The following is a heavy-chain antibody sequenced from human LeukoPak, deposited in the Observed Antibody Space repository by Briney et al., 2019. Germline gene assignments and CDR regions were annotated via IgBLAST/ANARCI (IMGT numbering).Heavy chain of an antibody. J-gene: IGHJ6*02. CDR3: ARDLHYYGAMDV. Sequence: GGSLRLSCEASGFTFSAYAMTWVRQAPGKGLEWVSSIGSDNKPHYSESVKGRFAISRDNSKNTLFQQLHNLRVEDTALYYCARDLHYYGAMDVGGQGTTVTVSS. CDR2: IGSDNKP. CDR1: GFTFSAYA. V-gene: IGHV3-23*01. D-gene: IGHD3-10*01.